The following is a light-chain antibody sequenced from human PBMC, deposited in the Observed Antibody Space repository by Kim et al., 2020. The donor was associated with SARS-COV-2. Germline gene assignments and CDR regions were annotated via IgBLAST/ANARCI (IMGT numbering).Light chain of an antibody. Sequence: SVSPGQTASITCSGDRLGNKYVCWYQQKPGQFPVVVIYQDTQRPSGIPERFSGSNSGNTATLTISGTQAMDEADYYCQAWDSTTTVFGGGTQLTVL. J-gene: IGLJ2*01. CDR1: RLGNKY. V-gene: IGLV3-1*01. CDR3: QAWDSTTTV. CDR2: QDT.